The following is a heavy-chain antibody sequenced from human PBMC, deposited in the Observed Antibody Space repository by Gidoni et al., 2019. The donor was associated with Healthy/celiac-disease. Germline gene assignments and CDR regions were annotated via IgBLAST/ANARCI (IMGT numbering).Heavy chain of an antibody. D-gene: IGHD2-15*01. V-gene: IGHV4-59*01. J-gene: IGHJ5*02. CDR3: ARGTGGRGRWFDP. CDR2: IYYSGST. Sequence: QVQLQESGPGLVKPSETLSLTWIRQPPGKGLEWIGYIYYSGSTNYNPSLKSRVTISVDTSKNQFSLKLSSVTAADTAVYYCARGTGGRGRWFDPWGQGTLVTVSS.